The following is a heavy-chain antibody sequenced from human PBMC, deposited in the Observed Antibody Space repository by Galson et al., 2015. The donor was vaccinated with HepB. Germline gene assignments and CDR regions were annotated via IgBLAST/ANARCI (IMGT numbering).Heavy chain of an antibody. CDR2: ISNSGGTT. CDR1: GSTFRNYA. V-gene: IGHV3-23*01. Sequence: SLRLSCAASGSTFRNYAMSWVRQAPGKGLEWVSTISNSGGTTYYVGSVKGRFTISRDNSKNTLFLQMNNLRAEDTAIYYCARTLYDYIWGNDRYYYGMDLWGRGTAVAVSS. J-gene: IGHJ6*02. D-gene: IGHD3-16*02. CDR3: ARTLYDYIWGNDRYYYGMDL.